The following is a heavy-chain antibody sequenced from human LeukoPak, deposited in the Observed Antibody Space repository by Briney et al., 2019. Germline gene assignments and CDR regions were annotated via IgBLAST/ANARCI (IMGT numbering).Heavy chain of an antibody. D-gene: IGHD2-15*01. CDR3: ARVDIPALYHWFDP. V-gene: IGHV1-69*05. CDR2: IIPIFGTA. J-gene: IGHJ5*02. Sequence: GASVKVSCKASGGTFSSYAISWVRQAPGQGLEWMGGIIPIFGTANYAQKLQGRVTMTTDTSTSTAYMELRSLRSDDTAVYYCARVDIPALYHWFDPWGQGTLVTVSS. CDR1: GGTFSSYA.